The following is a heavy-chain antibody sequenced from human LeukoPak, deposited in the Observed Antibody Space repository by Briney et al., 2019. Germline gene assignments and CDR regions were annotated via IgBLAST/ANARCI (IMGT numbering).Heavy chain of an antibody. CDR2: INNDGSST. CDR1: GFTFTNYA. Sequence: WGSLRLSCAASGFTFTNYAITWVRQAPGKGLVWVSRINNDGSSTSYADSVQGRFTISRDNAKNTLYLQMNSLRAEDTALYYCARVARGDYYYYYMDVWGKGTTVTVSS. J-gene: IGHJ6*03. V-gene: IGHV3-74*01. CDR3: ARVARGDYYYYYMDV. D-gene: IGHD3-10*01.